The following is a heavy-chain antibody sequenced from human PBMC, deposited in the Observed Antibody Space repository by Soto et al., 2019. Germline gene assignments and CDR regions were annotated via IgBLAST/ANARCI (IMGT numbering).Heavy chain of an antibody. CDR2: IIPIFGTA. Sequence: ASVKVSCKASGGTFSSYAISWVRQAPGQGLEWMGGIIPIFGTANYAQKFQGRVTITADESTSTAYMELSSLRSEDTAVYYCARDLQDIVLVPAAIVSWFDPWGQGTLVTVSS. CDR1: GGTFSSYA. D-gene: IGHD2-2*01. V-gene: IGHV1-69*13. CDR3: ARDLQDIVLVPAAIVSWFDP. J-gene: IGHJ5*02.